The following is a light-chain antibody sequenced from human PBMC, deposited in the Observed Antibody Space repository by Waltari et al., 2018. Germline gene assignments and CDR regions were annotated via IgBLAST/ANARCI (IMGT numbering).Light chain of an antibody. CDR2: DAS. CDR1: QSVSSH. Sequence: EIVLTQSPATLSLSPGERATLSCRASQSVSSHLAWYQQKPGQAPRLLIYDASIRATGIPVRFSGSVSGTDFTLTISSLEPEDSAVYYCQQRYNSFTFGPGTKVDIK. J-gene: IGKJ3*01. CDR3: QQRYNSFT. V-gene: IGKV3-11*01.